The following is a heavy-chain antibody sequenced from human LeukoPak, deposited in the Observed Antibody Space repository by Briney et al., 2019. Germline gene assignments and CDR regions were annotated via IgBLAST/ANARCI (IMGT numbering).Heavy chain of an antibody. CDR1: GGSFSGYY. D-gene: IGHD3-10*01. CDR2: INHSGST. V-gene: IGHV4-34*01. J-gene: IGHJ4*02. CDR3: ARDYYYGSGSYIV. Sequence: SETLSLTCAVYGGSFSGYYWSWIRQPPGKGLEWIGEINHSGSTNYNPSLKSRVTTSVDTSKNQFSLKLSSVTAADTAVYYCARDYYYGSGSYIVWGQGTLVTVSS.